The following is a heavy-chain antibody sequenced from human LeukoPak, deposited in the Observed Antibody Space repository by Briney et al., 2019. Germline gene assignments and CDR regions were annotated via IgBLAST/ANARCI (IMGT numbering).Heavy chain of an antibody. CDR3: ARGLTRADY. J-gene: IGHJ4*02. CDR2: IKQDGREK. V-gene: IGHV3-7*04. D-gene: IGHD1-1*01. Sequence: GSLRLSCAASGFTFSSYWMSWVRQAPGEGLEWVANIKQDGREKYYVDSVRGRFTISRDNAKNSLYLQMNSLRADDTAVYYCARGLTRADYWGQGTLVTVSS. CDR1: GFTFSSYW.